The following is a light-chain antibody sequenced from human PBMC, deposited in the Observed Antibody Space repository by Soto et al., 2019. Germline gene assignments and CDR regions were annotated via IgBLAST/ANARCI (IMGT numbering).Light chain of an antibody. J-gene: IGLJ1*01. CDR1: SSNIGSNT. CDR3: AAWDDSLNGRV. Sequence: QSVLTQPPSASGTPGQRVAISCSGSSSNIGSNTVNWYQQLPGTAPKLLIYSNNQRPSGVPDPFSGSKSGNSASLAISGLQSEDEADYYCAAWDDSLNGRVFGTGTKVTVL. CDR2: SNN. V-gene: IGLV1-44*01.